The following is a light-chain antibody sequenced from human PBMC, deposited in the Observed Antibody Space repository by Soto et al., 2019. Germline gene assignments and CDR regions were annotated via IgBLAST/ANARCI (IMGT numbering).Light chain of an antibody. V-gene: IGLV2-11*01. J-gene: IGLJ1*01. CDR2: DVS. Sequence: QSALTQPRSVSGSPGQSVTISCTGTSSDVGGYNYVSWYQQHPGKAPKLMIYDVSKRPSGVPDRFSGSKSGNTASLTISGLQAEDEADYSCCSYAGSYTFYVFGTGTKVTFL. CDR1: SSDVGGYNY. CDR3: CSYAGSYTFYV.